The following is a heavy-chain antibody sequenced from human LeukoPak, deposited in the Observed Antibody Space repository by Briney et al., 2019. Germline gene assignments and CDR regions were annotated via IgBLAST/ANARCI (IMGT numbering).Heavy chain of an antibody. V-gene: IGHV4-59*08. CDR1: GGSISSYY. CDR2: IYYSGST. D-gene: IGHD5/OR15-5a*01. CDR3: AKYVSTGWFDP. Sequence: PPETLSLTCTVSGGSISSYYWSWIRQPPGKGLEWIGYIYYSGSTNYNPSLKSRVTISVDTSENQFSLKLSSVTAADTAVYYCAKYVSTGWFDPWGQGTLVTVSS. J-gene: IGHJ5*02.